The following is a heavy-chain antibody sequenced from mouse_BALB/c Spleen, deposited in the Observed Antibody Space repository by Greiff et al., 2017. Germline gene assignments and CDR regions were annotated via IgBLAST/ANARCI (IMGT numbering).Heavy chain of an antibody. CDR2: IWAGGST. CDR3: ARDPWGRYYFDY. CDR1: GFSLTSYG. V-gene: IGHV2-9*02. J-gene: IGHJ2*01. D-gene: IGHD1-1*01. Sequence: QVQLKESGPGLVAPSQSLSITCTVSGFSLTSYGVHWVRQPPGKGLEWLGVIWAGGSTNYNSALMSRLSISKDNSKSQVFLKMNSLQTDDTAMYYCARDPWGRYYFDYWGQGTTLTVSS.